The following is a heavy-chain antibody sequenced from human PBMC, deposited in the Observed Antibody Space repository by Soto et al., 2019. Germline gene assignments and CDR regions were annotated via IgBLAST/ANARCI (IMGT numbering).Heavy chain of an antibody. CDR2: ISYDGSNN. J-gene: IGHJ4*02. D-gene: IGHD3-22*01. V-gene: IGHV3-30-3*01. CDR1: GVTCSTYT. CDR3: ARGSQYYYDGSGPLDC. Sequence: GGLLRVSCGVAGVTCSTYTLHRVHQAPGTGLEWVALISYDGSNNYYADSVKGRFTISRDNSKNTLYLQMTSLRAGDTAVYFCARGSQYYYDGSGPLDCWGQGTLVTVSS.